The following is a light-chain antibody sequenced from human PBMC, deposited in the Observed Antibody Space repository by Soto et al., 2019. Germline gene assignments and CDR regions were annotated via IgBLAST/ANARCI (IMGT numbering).Light chain of an antibody. V-gene: IGKV3-20*01. J-gene: IGKJ3*01. CDR2: GAS. Sequence: EIVLTQSPGTLSLSPGERATLPCRASQSVSSNNLAWYQQRPGQPPRVVIYGASTRATGIPERFSGRGSGTDFTLNISRLEPEDFAAYYCQQYGRSPCTFGPGTKVDIK. CDR1: QSVSSNN. CDR3: QQYGRSPCT.